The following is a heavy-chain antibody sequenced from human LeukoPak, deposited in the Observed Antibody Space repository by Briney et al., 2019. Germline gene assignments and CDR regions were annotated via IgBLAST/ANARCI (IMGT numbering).Heavy chain of an antibody. CDR2: IYYTGST. CDR3: ARGSGSYSNWFDP. D-gene: IGHD6-13*01. Sequence: PSETLSLTCIVSGDSISSGGFYWGWIRQHPGKGLEWIGHIYYTGSTYYNPSLESRLTMSVDTSKNQFSLRLRSVTAADTAVYYCARGSGSYSNWFDPWGQGTLVAVSS. V-gene: IGHV4-31*03. CDR1: GDSISSGGFY. J-gene: IGHJ5*02.